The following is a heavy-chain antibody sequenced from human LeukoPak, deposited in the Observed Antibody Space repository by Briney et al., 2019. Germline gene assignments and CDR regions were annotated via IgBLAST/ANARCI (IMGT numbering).Heavy chain of an antibody. D-gene: IGHD3-10*01. Sequence: GGSLRLSCAASGFTFSTYALHWVRQAPGKGLEWVSGISPTGDGAYYADSVKGRFTISRDNSKNTLYVHMNSLRAEDTAAYYCAKAGDRNYFDYWGQGALVTVSS. V-gene: IGHV3-23*01. CDR3: AKAGDRNYFDY. CDR1: GFTFSTYA. J-gene: IGHJ4*02. CDR2: ISPTGDGA.